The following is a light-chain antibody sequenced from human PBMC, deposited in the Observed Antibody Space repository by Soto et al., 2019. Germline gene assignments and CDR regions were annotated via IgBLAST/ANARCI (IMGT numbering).Light chain of an antibody. CDR1: SSNIGSNT. CDR3: AAWDDRLDGAV. CDR2: SNN. V-gene: IGLV1-44*01. Sequence: QSVLTQPPSAAGTPGQRVTISCSGSSSNIGSNTVNWYKYLPGPAPRLLIYSNNQRPSGVPDRFAGSKSGTSASLAISGLQCEDEADYYCAAWDDRLDGAVFGGGTKVTVL. J-gene: IGLJ2*01.